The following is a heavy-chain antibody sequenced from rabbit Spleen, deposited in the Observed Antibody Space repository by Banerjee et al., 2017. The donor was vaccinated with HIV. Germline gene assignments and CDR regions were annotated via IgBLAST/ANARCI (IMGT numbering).Heavy chain of an antibody. Sequence: QSLEESGGGLVQPTGSLKLSCTASGFSFSNKAVVCWVRQAPGKGLQWIACINASTGKPVYATWASGRFTISRTSSTTVTLQMTSLTAADTATYFCARDTSSSFSSYGMDLWGPGTLVTVS. D-gene: IGHD1-1*01. V-gene: IGHV1S40*01. CDR3: ARDTSSSFSSYGMDL. J-gene: IGHJ6*01. CDR2: INASTGKP. CDR1: GFSFSNKAV.